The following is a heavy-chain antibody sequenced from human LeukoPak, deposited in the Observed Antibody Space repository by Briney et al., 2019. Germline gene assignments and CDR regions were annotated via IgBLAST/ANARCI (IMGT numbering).Heavy chain of an antibody. CDR3: ARRHLIGNGYFDH. J-gene: IGHJ4*02. D-gene: IGHD4-23*01. CDR1: GYAFTNYG. V-gene: IGHV1-18*01. CDR2: ISTFNGNT. Sequence: ASVKVSCKASGYAFTNYGITWVRQAPGQGLEWLGWISTFNGNTNYAQRLQDRVTMTTDTSTNTAYLELRRLRSDDTALHYCARRHLIGNGYFDHWGQGSLVTVSS.